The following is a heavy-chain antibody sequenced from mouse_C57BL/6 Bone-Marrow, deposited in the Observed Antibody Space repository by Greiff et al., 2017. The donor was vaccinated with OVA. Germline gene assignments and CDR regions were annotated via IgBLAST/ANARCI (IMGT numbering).Heavy chain of an antibody. Sequence: VKLMESGAELVRPGTSVKVSCKASGYAFTNYLIEWVKQRPGQGLEWIGVINPGSGGTNYNEKFKGKATLTADKSSSTAYMQLSSLTSEDSAVYFCARSAQATEYYFDYWGQGTTLTVSS. CDR3: ARSAQATEYYFDY. J-gene: IGHJ2*01. V-gene: IGHV1-54*01. CDR1: GYAFTNYL. CDR2: INPGSGGT. D-gene: IGHD3-2*02.